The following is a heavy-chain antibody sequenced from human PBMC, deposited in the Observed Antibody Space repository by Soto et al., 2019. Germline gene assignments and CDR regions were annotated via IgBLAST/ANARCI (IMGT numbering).Heavy chain of an antibody. CDR1: GFTFSSYA. J-gene: IGHJ5*02. D-gene: IGHD3-3*01. CDR3: AKGRITIFGVVTGNWFDP. CDR2: ISGSGGST. V-gene: IGHV3-23*01. Sequence: GGSLRLSCAASGFTFSSYAMSWVRQAPGKGLEWVSAISGSGGSTYYADSVKGRFTISRDNSKNTLYLQMNSLRAEDTAVYYCAKGRITIFGVVTGNWFDPWGQGTLVTVSS.